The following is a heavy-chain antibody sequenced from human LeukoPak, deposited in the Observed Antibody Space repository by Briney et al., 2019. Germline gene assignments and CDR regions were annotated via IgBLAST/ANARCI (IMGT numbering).Heavy chain of an antibody. Sequence: GRSLRLSCAASGFTFSSYGMHWVRQAPGKGLEWVAVIWHDGSNKYYADSVKGRFTISRDNSKNTLYLQMNSLRAEDTAVYYCARGSVVLLWFGELLEGFDYWGQGTLVTVSS. CDR3: ARGSVVLLWFGELLEGFDY. D-gene: IGHD3-10*01. CDR2: IWHDGSNK. CDR1: GFTFSSYG. J-gene: IGHJ4*02. V-gene: IGHV3-33*01.